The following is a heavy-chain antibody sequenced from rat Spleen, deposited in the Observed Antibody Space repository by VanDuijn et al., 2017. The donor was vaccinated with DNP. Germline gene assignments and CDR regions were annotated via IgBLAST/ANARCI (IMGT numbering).Heavy chain of an antibody. D-gene: IGHD1-4*01. CDR3: ASRPPPTRGPFDY. CDR2: IIYDGSRT. J-gene: IGHJ2*01. V-gene: IGHV5S10*01. CDR1: GFTFRDYN. Sequence: EVQLVESGGGLVQPGGSLKLSCAASGFTFRDYNMAWVRQAPEKGLEWVATIIYDGSRTYYRDSVRGRFTISRDNAKSTLYLQMDSLRSEDTATYYCASRPPPTRGPFDYWGQGVMVTVSS.